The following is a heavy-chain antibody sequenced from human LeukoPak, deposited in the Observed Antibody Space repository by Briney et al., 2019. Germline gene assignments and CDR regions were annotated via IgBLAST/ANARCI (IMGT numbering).Heavy chain of an antibody. CDR1: GGSISSFY. CDR3: AREGWATFGVTTPYYYYMDV. J-gene: IGHJ6*03. V-gene: IGHV4-4*07. CDR2: IYTSGST. Sequence: PSETLSLTCTVSGGSISSFYWSWIRQPAGKGLEWIGRIYTSGSTNYKPSLKSRVTMSVDTSKNQFSLKLSSVTAADTAVYYCAREGWATFGVTTPYYYYMDVWGKGTTVTVSS. D-gene: IGHD4-11*01.